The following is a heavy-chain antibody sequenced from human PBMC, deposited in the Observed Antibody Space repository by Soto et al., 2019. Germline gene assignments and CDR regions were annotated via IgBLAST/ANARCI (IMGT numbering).Heavy chain of an antibody. CDR3: ARQNVQIGPGSFDY. CDR1: GGSIGSGNFY. CDR2: IYHTGTI. V-gene: IGHV4-30-4*01. D-gene: IGHD3-10*02. J-gene: IGHJ4*02. Sequence: PSETLSLTCSVSGGSIGSGNFYWSWIRQPPGKGLEWLTSIYHTGTIYITPSLRSRLTISSDTSRNQFSLNLTSVTAADTALYFCARQNVQIGPGSFDYWGRGTLVTVSS.